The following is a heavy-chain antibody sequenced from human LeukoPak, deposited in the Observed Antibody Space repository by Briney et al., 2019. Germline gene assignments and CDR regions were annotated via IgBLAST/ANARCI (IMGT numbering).Heavy chain of an antibody. V-gene: IGHV3-21*01. J-gene: IGHJ4*02. D-gene: IGHD2-2*01. Sequence: PGGSLRLSCAASGFTFSSYSMNWVRQAPGKGLEWVSSISSSSSYIYYADSVKGRFTISRDNAKNSLCLQMNSLRAEDTAVYYCARGICSSTSCLDYWGQGTLVTVSS. CDR2: ISSSSSYI. CDR1: GFTFSSYS. CDR3: ARGICSSTSCLDY.